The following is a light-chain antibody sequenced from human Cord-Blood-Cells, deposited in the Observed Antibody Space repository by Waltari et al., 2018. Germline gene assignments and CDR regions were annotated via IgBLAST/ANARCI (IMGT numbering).Light chain of an antibody. CDR1: QSVLYSSNNKNY. CDR2: WAS. J-gene: IGKJ2*01. V-gene: IGKV4-1*01. Sequence: DIVMTQSPDSLAVSLGERATINCKSSQSVLYSSNNKNYLAWYQQKPGQPPKLLIYWASTRESGVPARFSGIWSGTDFTLTISSLQAEDVAVYYCQQYYSTPYTFGQGTKLEIK. CDR3: QQYYSTPYT.